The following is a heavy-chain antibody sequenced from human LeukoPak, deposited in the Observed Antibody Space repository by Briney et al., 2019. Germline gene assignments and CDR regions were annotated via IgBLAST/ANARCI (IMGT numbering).Heavy chain of an antibody. CDR1: GYTFTSYG. D-gene: IGHD3-10*01. CDR2: ISAYNGNT. V-gene: IGHV1-18*04. J-gene: IGHJ3*02. Sequence: ASVTVSCKASGYTFTSYGISWVRQAPGQGLEWMGWISAYNGNTNYAQKLQGRVTMTTDTSTSTAYMELRSLRSDDTAVYYCASSWDHYGAFDIWGQGTMVTVSS. CDR3: ASSWDHYGAFDI.